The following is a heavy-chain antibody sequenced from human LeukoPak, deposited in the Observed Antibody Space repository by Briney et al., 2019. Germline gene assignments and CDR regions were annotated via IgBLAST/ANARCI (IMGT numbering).Heavy chain of an antibody. D-gene: IGHD1-26*01. CDR3: AKRIVGAPYAFDI. V-gene: IGHV3-11*03. CDR1: GFTFSDYY. Sequence: SGGSLRLSCTASGFTFSDYYMSWIRQAPGKGLEWISYISSGSSYINYTDSVKGRFTISRDNAKNSLYLQMNSLRAEDTAIFYCAKRIVGAPYAFDIWGQGTMVTVSS. J-gene: IGHJ3*02. CDR2: ISSGSSYI.